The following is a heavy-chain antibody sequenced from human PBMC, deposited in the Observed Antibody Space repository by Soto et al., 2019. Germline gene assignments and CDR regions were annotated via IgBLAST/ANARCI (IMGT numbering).Heavy chain of an antibody. CDR3: FGGYGWLSDS. CDR1: GSTFSSYW. Sequence: EVQLVESGGGLVQPGGSLRLSCAASGSTFSSYWMNWVRQAPGKGLECVANIKQDGSQKNYVDSVKGRFTISRDNAKNSLYLQINSLRAEDTSVYYCFGGYGWLSDSWGQGTLVTVYS. V-gene: IGHV3-7*05. D-gene: IGHD6-19*01. CDR2: IKQDGSQK. J-gene: IGHJ4*02.